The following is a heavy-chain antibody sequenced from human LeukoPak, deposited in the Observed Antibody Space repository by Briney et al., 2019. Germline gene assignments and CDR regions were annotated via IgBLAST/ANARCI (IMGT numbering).Heavy chain of an antibody. J-gene: IGHJ5*02. CDR1: GYSFTSYW. V-gene: IGHV5-51*01. CDR2: IYPGDSDT. CDR3: ARARTPRFLEDWFDP. D-gene: IGHD3-3*01. Sequence: GESLKISCKGSGYSFTSYWIGWVRQMPGKGLEWMGIIYPGDSDTRYSPSFQGQVTISADKSISTAYLQWSSLKASDTAMYYCARARTPRFLEDWFDPWGQGTLVTVSS.